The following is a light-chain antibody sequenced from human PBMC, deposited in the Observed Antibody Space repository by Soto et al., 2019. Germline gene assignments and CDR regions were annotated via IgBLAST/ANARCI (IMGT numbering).Light chain of an antibody. Sequence: DIQMTQSPSSLSASGGDRLTITCRASQSIGKFLNWYQQKPGTAPNLLISAASSLQSGVPSRFSGSGSGTDFTFSISSLQPEDVATYYCQQYHTSSITFGQGTRLEIK. CDR2: AAS. V-gene: IGKV1-33*01. CDR1: QSIGKF. J-gene: IGKJ5*01. CDR3: QQYHTSSIT.